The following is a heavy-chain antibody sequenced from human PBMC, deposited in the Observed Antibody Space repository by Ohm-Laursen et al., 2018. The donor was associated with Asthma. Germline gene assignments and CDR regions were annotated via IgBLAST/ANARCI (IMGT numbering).Heavy chain of an antibody. Sequence: GESLRISCKGSGYSFTSYWIGWVRQMPGKGLEWMGIIYPGDSDTRYSPSFQGQVTISADKSISTAYLQWSSLKASDTAMYYCARGPFPFDSSGYAGDGMDVWGQGTAVTVSS. CDR1: GYSFTSYW. CDR3: ARGPFPFDSSGYAGDGMDV. D-gene: IGHD3-22*01. V-gene: IGHV5-51*03. J-gene: IGHJ6*02. CDR2: IYPGDSDT.